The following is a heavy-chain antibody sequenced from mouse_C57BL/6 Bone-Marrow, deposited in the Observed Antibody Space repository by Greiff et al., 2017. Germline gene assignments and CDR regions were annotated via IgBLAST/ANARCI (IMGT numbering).Heavy chain of an antibody. D-gene: IGHD2-4*01. CDR1: GHTFTSSR. CDR3: ARPDYDYDEFDY. V-gene: IGHV1-59*01. CDR2: IDPSDSYT. J-gene: IGHJ2*01. Sequence: VQLQQPGAELVRPGTSVKLSCKASGHTFTSSRLPRVKQRPGQGLEWIGVIDPSDSYTNYNQKFKGKATLTVDTSSRTAYMQLSSVTSEDSAVYYFARPDYDYDEFDYWGQGTTHTDSS.